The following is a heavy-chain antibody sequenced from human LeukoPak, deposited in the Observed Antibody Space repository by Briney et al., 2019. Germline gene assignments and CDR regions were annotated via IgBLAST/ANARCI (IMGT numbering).Heavy chain of an antibody. J-gene: IGHJ4*02. V-gene: IGHV3-23*01. D-gene: IGHD3-10*01. Sequence: SGGSLRLSCAASGFTFSSYAMSWVRQAPGKGLEWVSAISGSGGSTYYADSVKGRFTISRDNSKNTLYLQMNSLRAEDTAVYYCAKDAPMVRGVIISPPFDYWGQGTLVTVSS. CDR2: ISGSGGST. CDR3: AKDAPMVRGVIISPPFDY. CDR1: GFTFSSYA.